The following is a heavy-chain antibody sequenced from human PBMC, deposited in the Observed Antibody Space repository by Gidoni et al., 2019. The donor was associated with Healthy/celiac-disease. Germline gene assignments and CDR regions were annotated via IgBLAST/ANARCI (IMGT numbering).Heavy chain of an antibody. J-gene: IGHJ6*02. CDR1: GGTFSSYA. CDR3: ASLGCSGGSCYRDYYYYGMDV. V-gene: IGHV1-69*01. D-gene: IGHD2-15*01. CDR2: IIPILGTA. Sequence: QVQLVQSGAAVKQAGSAVKVSCKASGGTFSSYASSWVRQAPGQGLAWLGGIIPILGTANYAQKFQGRVTITADESTSTAYMELSSLRSEDTAVYYCASLGCSGGSCYRDYYYYGMDVWGQGTTVTVSS.